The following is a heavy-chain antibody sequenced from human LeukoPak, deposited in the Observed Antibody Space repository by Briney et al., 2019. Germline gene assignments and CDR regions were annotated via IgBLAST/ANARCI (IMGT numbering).Heavy chain of an antibody. CDR1: GFSFSSYE. Sequence: GGPLRLSCAASGFSFSSYEMNWVRQAPGKGLEWVSYIGSSGSTVYYADSVKGRFTISRDNAKNSLYLQMNSLRAEDTALYYCAKDTGYYYDSSNYLGYWGQGTLVTVSS. V-gene: IGHV3-48*03. J-gene: IGHJ4*02. CDR2: IGSSGSTV. D-gene: IGHD3-22*01. CDR3: AKDTGYYYDSSNYLGY.